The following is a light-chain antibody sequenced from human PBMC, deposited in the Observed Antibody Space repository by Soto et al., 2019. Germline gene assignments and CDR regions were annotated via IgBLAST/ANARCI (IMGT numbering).Light chain of an antibody. CDR3: QQYNNWPWT. Sequence: ETVITQSASTLSVSPGGRATLSCRASQSISDTLAWYQQKPGQAPRLLIHGASTRATGFPARFSGSGSGTDFTLTISSLQSEDFAIYYCQQYNNWPWTFGQGTKVDI. J-gene: IGKJ1*01. V-gene: IGKV3-15*01. CDR1: QSISDT. CDR2: GAS.